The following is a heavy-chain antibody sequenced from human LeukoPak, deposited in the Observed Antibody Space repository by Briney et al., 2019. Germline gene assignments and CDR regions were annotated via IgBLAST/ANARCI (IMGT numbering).Heavy chain of an antibody. CDR3: ARDRYYYDSSGYYVFDY. V-gene: IGHV4-34*01. D-gene: IGHD3-22*01. CDR1: GGSFSGYY. CDR2: INHSGST. J-gene: IGHJ4*02. Sequence: SETLSLTCAVYGGSFSGYYWSWIRQPPGMGLEWIGEINHSGSTNYNPSLKSRVTMSVDTSKNQFSLKLSSVTAADTAVYYCARDRYYYDSSGYYVFDYWGQGTLVTVSS.